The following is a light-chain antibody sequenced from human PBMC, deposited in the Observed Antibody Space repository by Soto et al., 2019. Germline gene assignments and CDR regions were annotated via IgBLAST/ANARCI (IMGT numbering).Light chain of an antibody. CDR1: QRIGSW. CDR3: QQYDSYSPT. V-gene: IGKV1-5*01. J-gene: IGKJ1*01. CDR2: DAS. Sequence: DIQMTQSPSTLSASVGDRVTITCRASQRIGSWLAWYQQKPGKAHKFLIYDASNLEAGVPSRFSGSGSGTEFTLTISSLQPDDFATYYCQQYDSYSPTFGQGTKVEIK.